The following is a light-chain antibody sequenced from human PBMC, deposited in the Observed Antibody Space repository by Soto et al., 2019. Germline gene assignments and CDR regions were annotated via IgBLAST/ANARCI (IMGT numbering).Light chain of an antibody. CDR3: QQYEKWPPWT. J-gene: IGKJ1*01. CDR2: GAS. CDR1: QSVSSN. Sequence: EIVMTQSPATLSVSPGERATLSCRASQSVSSNLAWYQQKPGQAPRLLIYGASTRATAIPARFSGSGSGTEFTLTISSLQSEDFAIYYYQQYEKWPPWTFGQGTKVDIK. V-gene: IGKV3-15*01.